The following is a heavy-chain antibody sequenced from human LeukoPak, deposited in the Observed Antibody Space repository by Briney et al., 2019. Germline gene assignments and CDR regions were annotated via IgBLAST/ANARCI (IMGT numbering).Heavy chain of an antibody. V-gene: IGHV3-11*01. Sequence: AGGSLRLSCAASGFTFSDYYMSWIRQAPGKGLEWVSYISSSGSTIYYADSVKGRFTISRDNAKNSLYLQMNSLRAEDTAVYYCARVPAAKRDTNDYWGQGTLVTVSS. CDR2: ISSSGSTI. J-gene: IGHJ4*02. D-gene: IGHD2-2*01. CDR1: GFTFSDYY. CDR3: ARVPAAKRDTNDY.